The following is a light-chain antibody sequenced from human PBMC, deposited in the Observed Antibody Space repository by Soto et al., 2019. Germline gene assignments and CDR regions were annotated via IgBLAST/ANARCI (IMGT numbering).Light chain of an antibody. CDR2: QDS. J-gene: IGLJ2*01. CDR1: KLGDKY. Sequence: SSELTQPPSVSVSPGQTASITCSGDKLGDKYACWYQQKPGQSPVLVIYQDSKRPSGIPGRFSGSNSGNTATLTISGTQAMDEAYYYCQAWDSSTVVFGGGTKLTVL. CDR3: QAWDSSTVV. V-gene: IGLV3-1*01.